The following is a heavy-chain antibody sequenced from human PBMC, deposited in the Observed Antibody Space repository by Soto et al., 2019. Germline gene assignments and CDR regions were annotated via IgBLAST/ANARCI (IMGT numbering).Heavy chain of an antibody. J-gene: IGHJ6*03. V-gene: IGHV1-8*01. D-gene: IGHD6-13*01. CDR1: GYTFTSYD. Sequence: ASVKVSCKASGYTFTSYDINWVRQATGQGLEWMGWMNPNSGNTGYAQKFQGRVTMTRNTSISTAYMELSSLRSEDTAVYYCARPHSSSSYDVGYYYYYMDVWGKGTTVTVSS. CDR3: ARPHSSSSYDVGYYYYYMDV. CDR2: MNPNSGNT.